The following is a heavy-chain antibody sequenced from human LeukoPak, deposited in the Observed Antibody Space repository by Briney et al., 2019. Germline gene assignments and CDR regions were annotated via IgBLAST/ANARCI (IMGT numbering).Heavy chain of an antibody. CDR3: ARGPYVWGSYRPLNRLDY. CDR2: INHSGST. J-gene: IGHJ4*02. Sequence: SETLSLTCAVYGGSFSGYYWSWIRQPPGKGLEWIGEINHSGSTNYNPSLKSRVTISVDTSKNQFSLKLSPVTAADTAVYYCARGPYVWGSYRPLNRLDYWGQGTLVTVSS. D-gene: IGHD3-16*02. CDR1: GGSFSGYY. V-gene: IGHV4-34*01.